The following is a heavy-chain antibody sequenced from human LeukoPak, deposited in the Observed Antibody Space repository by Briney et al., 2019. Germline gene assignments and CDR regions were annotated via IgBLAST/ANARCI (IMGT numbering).Heavy chain of an antibody. Sequence: GASVKVSCKASGYTFTSYGISWVRQAPGQGLEWMGWISAYNGNTNYAQKLQGRVTMTTDTSTGTAYMELRSPRSDDTAVYYCATSRPSYGANDYWGQGTLVTVSS. J-gene: IGHJ4*02. CDR3: ATSRPSYGANDY. CDR2: ISAYNGNT. D-gene: IGHD4-17*01. CDR1: GYTFTSYG. V-gene: IGHV1-18*01.